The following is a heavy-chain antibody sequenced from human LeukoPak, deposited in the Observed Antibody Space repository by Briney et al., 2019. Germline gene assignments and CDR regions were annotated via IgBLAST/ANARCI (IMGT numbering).Heavy chain of an antibody. CDR2: IRYDGSNK. V-gene: IGHV3-30*02. D-gene: IGHD6-13*01. CDR1: GFTFSSYG. J-gene: IGHJ6*03. CDR3: ASIAAALSYYYYYYMDV. Sequence: PGGSLRLSCAASGFTFSSYGMHWVRQAPGKGLEWVAFIRYDGSNKYYADSVKGRFTISRDNAKNSLYLQMNSLRAEDTAVYYCASIAAALSYYYYYYMDVWGKGTTVTVSS.